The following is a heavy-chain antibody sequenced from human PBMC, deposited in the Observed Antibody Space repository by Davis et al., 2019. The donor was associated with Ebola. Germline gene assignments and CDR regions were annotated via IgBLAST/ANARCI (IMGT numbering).Heavy chain of an antibody. CDR1: GYIFSNYD. J-gene: IGHJ6*02. V-gene: IGHV1-8*01. CDR2: MNPNSGNT. D-gene: IGHD3-3*01. CDR3: VKDQRRVLRFLEWQNDYYYGMDV. Sequence: AASVKVSCKASGYIFSNYDINWVRQASGQGLEWMGWMNPNSGNTGYAQKFQGRVTMTRNTSISTAYMELSSLRAEDTAVYYCVKDQRRVLRFLEWQNDYYYGMDVWGQGTTVTVSS.